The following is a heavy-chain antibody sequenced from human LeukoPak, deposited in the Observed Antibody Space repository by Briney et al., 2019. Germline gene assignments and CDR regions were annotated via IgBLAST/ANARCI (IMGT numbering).Heavy chain of an antibody. J-gene: IGHJ4*02. CDR1: GFTVSSNY. D-gene: IGHD6-13*01. CDR2: IYSGGST. V-gene: IGHV3-53*01. Sequence: GGSLRLSCAASGFTVSSNYMSWVHEAPGKGLEWVSVIYSGGSTYYADSVKGRFTISRDNSKNTLYLQMNSLRAEDTAVYYCARELAAAGVDYWGQGTLVTVSS. CDR3: ARELAAAGVDY.